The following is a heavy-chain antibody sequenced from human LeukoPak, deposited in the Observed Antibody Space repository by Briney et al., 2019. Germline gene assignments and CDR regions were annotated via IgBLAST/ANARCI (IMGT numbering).Heavy chain of an antibody. CDR1: GFTFSSYS. D-gene: IGHD2-2*01. V-gene: IGHV3-21*01. Sequence: GGSLRLSCAASGFTFSSYSMNWVRQAPGKGLEWVSSISSSSSYIYYADSVKGRFIISRDNAKNSLYLQMNSLRAEDTAVYYCARDCSSTSCSLDYWGQGTLVTVSS. CDR2: ISSSSSYI. CDR3: ARDCSSTSCSLDY. J-gene: IGHJ4*02.